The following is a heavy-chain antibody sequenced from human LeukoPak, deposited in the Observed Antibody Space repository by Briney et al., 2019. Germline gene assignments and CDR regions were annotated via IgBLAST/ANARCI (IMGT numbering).Heavy chain of an antibody. V-gene: IGHV3-21*01. CDR2: ISSSSSYI. CDR1: GFPFSSYS. CDR3: ARGLFSYGRIYYFDH. D-gene: IGHD5-18*01. J-gene: IGHJ4*02. Sequence: GGSLRLSCAASGFPFSSYSMNWVRQAPGKGLEWVSSISSSSSYIYYADSVKGRFTISRDNAKNSLYLQMNSLRAEDTAVYYCARGLFSYGRIYYFDHWGQGTLVTVSS.